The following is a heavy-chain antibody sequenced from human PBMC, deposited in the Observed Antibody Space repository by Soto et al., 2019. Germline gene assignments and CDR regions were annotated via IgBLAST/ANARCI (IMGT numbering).Heavy chain of an antibody. CDR3: ARDRDDYGSGNYYNRIDF. CDR2: IIPLFGPP. Sequence: QVQLVQSGAEVKKPGSSVKVSCKASGGIFSTYAISWLRQAPGQGLEWMGGIIPLFGPPNYAQRFQGRVTITADESTSTAYMELSSLRSEDTAVYYCARDRDDYGSGNYYNRIDFWGQGTLVTVSS. J-gene: IGHJ4*02. D-gene: IGHD3-10*01. CDR1: GGIFSTYA. V-gene: IGHV1-69*01.